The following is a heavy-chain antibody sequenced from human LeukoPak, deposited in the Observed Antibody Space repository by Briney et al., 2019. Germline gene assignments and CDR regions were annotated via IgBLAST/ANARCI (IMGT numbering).Heavy chain of an antibody. CDR1: GGTFSSYA. CDR2: IIPILGIA. CDR3: ARDPSSSWPDY. J-gene: IGHJ4*02. Sequence: ASVKVSCKASGGTFSSYAISWVRQAPGQGLEWMGRIIPILGIANYAQKFQGRVTITADKSTSTAYMELSSLRSEDTAVYYCARDPSSSWPDYWGQGTLVTVSS. V-gene: IGHV1-69*04. D-gene: IGHD6-13*01.